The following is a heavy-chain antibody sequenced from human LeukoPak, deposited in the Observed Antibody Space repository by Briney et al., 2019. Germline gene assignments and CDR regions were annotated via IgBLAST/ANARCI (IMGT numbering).Heavy chain of an antibody. CDR2: IRKKANNYTT. D-gene: IGHD3-22*01. CDR1: GFTLSDHY. CDR3: ARVIGDYYDSSGYYTSYYFDY. V-gene: IGHV3-72*01. Sequence: PGGSLRLSCAASGFTLSDHYMDWVRQAPGKGLEWVGRIRKKANNYTTEYAASVKGRFTISRDDSKNSLYLQMNSLKTEDTAVYYCARVIGDYYDSSGYYTSYYFDYWGQGTLVTVSS. J-gene: IGHJ4*02.